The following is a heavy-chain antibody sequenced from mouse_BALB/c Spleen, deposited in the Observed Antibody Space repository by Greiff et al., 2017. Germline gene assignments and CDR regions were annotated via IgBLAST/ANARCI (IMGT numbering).Heavy chain of an antibody. D-gene: IGHD4-1*01. J-gene: IGHJ4*01. CDR1: GYTFSSYW. Sequence: QVQLKESGAELMKPGASVKISCKATGYTFSSYWIEWVKQRPGHGLEWIGEILPGSGSTNYNEKFKGKATFTADTSSNTAYMQLSSLTSEDSAVYYCARKRNWDYAMDYWGQGTSVTVSS. CDR2: ILPGSGST. CDR3: ARKRNWDYAMDY. V-gene: IGHV1-9*01.